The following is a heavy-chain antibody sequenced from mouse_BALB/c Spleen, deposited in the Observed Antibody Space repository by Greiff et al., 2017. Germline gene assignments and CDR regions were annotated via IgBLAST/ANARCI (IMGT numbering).Heavy chain of an antibody. CDR2: IYPGDGDT. J-gene: IGHJ4*01. Sequence: VKLMESGAELVRPGSSVKISCKASGYAFSSYWMNWVKQRPGQGLEWIGQIYPGDGDTNYNGKFKGKATLTADKSSSTAYMQLSSLTSEDSAVYFCARRALDYWGQGTSVTVSS. D-gene: IGHD3-1*01. V-gene: IGHV1-80*01. CDR3: ARRALDY. CDR1: GYAFSSYW.